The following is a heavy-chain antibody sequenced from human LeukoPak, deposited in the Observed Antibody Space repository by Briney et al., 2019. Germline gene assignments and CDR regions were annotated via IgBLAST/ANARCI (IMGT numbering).Heavy chain of an antibody. V-gene: IGHV3-74*01. CDR1: GFTFSSYW. J-gene: IGHJ4*02. CDR2: INSDGSST. Sequence: GGSLRLSCAASGFTFSSYWMHWVRQAPGKGLVWVSRINSDGSSTGYADSVKGRFTISRDNAKNTLYLQMNSLRAEDTAVYYCAKSSSSWYGGNFDYWGQGTLVTVSS. D-gene: IGHD6-13*01. CDR3: AKSSSSWYGGNFDY.